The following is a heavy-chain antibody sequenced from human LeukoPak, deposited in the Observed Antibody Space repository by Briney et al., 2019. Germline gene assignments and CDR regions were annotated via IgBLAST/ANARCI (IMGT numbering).Heavy chain of an antibody. CDR3: ARVSSSTSDSWFDP. D-gene: IGHD2-2*01. Sequence: PSQTLSLTCTVSGGSISSGGYYWSWIRQHPGKGLEWIGYIYYSGSTYYNPSLKSRDTISVDTSKNQFSLKLSSVTAADTAVYYCARVSSSTSDSWFDPWGQGTLVTVSS. CDR1: GGSISSGGYY. V-gene: IGHV4-31*03. CDR2: IYYSGST. J-gene: IGHJ5*02.